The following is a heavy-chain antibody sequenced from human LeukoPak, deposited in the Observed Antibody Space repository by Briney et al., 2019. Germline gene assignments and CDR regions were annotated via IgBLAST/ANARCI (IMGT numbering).Heavy chain of an antibody. Sequence: GGSLRLSCAASGFTFSTYSMNWVRQAPGKGLEWLSSISSRSHYIYDADSIKGRFTISRDNAKNSLYLQMNSLRAEDMALYYCAKDVTAMVMGIDYWGQGTLVTVSS. CDR2: ISSRSHYI. CDR1: GFTFSTYS. CDR3: AKDVTAMVMGIDY. J-gene: IGHJ4*02. V-gene: IGHV3-21*04. D-gene: IGHD5-18*01.